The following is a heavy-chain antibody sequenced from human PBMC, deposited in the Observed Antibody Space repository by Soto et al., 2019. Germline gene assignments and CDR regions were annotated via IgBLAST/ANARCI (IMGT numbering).Heavy chain of an antibody. J-gene: IGHJ3*02. D-gene: IGHD3-3*01. V-gene: IGHV3-11*01. CDR2: ISNTAITD. CDR3: AKDQIRFLEWRRDAFDI. Sequence: PGGSLRLSCVASGFSFSDYSMTWMRQAPGGGLDFVAFISNTAITDYYADSVKGRFTISRDNAKNSLYLQMNSLRAEDTAVYYCAKDQIRFLEWRRDAFDIWGQGTMVTVSS. CDR1: GFSFSDYS.